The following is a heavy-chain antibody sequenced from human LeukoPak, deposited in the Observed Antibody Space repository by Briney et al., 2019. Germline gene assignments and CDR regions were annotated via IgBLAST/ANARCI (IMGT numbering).Heavy chain of an antibody. Sequence: SVKVSCKASGGTFSSYAISWVRQAPGQGLEWMGGIIPIFGTANYAQKFQGRVTITADKSTSTAYMELSSLRSEDTAVYYCARDQHDSSGYYYYYFDYWGQGTLVTVSS. CDR2: IIPIFGTA. J-gene: IGHJ4*02. CDR1: GGTFSSYA. V-gene: IGHV1-69*06. CDR3: ARDQHDSSGYYYYYFDY. D-gene: IGHD3-22*01.